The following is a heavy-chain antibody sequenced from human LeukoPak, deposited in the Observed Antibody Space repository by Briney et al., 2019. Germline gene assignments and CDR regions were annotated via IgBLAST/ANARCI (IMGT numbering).Heavy chain of an antibody. CDR2: ISYDGSNK. D-gene: IGHD2-15*01. Sequence: PGRSLSLSCAASAFTFSSYGMHWVRQGPGKGRVWVTGISYDGSNKYYADSVKGRFTISRANSKNTLHLNINRLRAQDPASCFCAKDDGGTYFDLWGQGTLVSVSS. V-gene: IGHV3-33*06. J-gene: IGHJ4*02. CDR3: AKDDGGTYFDL. CDR1: AFTFSSYG.